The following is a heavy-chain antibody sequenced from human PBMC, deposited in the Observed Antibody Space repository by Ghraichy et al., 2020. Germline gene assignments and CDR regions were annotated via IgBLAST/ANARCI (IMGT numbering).Heavy chain of an antibody. V-gene: IGHV3-7*02. Sequence: GGSLRLSCAASGFAFSSYWMSWVRQAPGKGLEWVANIKHDGSEKYYVDSVKGRFTISRDNAKISLYLQMNSLRAEDTAVYYCASLRRPKVGATTDDWGQGTLVTVSS. D-gene: IGHD1-26*01. CDR2: IKHDGSEK. CDR1: GFAFSSYW. J-gene: IGHJ4*02. CDR3: ASLRRPKVGATTDD.